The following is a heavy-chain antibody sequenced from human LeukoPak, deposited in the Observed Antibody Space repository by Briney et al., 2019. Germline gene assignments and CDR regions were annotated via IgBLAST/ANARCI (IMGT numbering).Heavy chain of an antibody. Sequence: PSETLSLTCAVYGGSFSGYYWSWIRQPPGKGLEWIGEINHSGSTNYNPSLKSRVTISVDTSKNQFSLKLSSVTAADTAVYYCASGRNTVIEDYWGQGTLVTVSS. D-gene: IGHD5-18*01. CDR1: GGSFSGYY. V-gene: IGHV4-34*01. J-gene: IGHJ4*02. CDR2: INHSGST. CDR3: ASGRNTVIEDY.